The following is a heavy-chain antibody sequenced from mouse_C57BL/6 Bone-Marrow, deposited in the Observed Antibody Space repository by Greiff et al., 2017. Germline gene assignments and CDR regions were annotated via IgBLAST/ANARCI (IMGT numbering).Heavy chain of an antibody. V-gene: IGHV1-54*01. J-gene: IGHJ2*01. CDR1: GYAFTNYL. CDR3: ARRTTAYFDY. Sequence: VQLQQSGAELVRPGTSVKVSCKASGYAFTNYLIEWVKQRPGQGLEWIGVINPGSGGTNYNEKFKGKATLTADKSSSTAYMELRSLTSEDSAVYFCARRTTAYFDYWGQGTTLTVSS. D-gene: IGHD1-2*01. CDR2: INPGSGGT.